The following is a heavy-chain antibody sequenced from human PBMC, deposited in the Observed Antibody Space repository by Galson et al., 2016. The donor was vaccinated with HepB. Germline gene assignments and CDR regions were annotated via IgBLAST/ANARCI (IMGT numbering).Heavy chain of an antibody. CDR3: AKDGATYYHDSSEWSFDL. V-gene: IGHV3-23*01. Sequence: SLRLSCAASGFTFNNYAMTWVRQAPGKGLEWVSSVSGRVGSTYYADSVKGRFSISRDNSKNTLYLQMNSLRDDDTAVYYCAKDGATYYHDSSEWSFDLWGRGTLVTVSS. CDR1: GFTFNNYA. CDR2: VSGRVGST. D-gene: IGHD3-22*01. J-gene: IGHJ2*01.